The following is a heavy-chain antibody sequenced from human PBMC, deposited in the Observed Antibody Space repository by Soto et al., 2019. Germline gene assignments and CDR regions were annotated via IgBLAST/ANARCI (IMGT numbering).Heavy chain of an antibody. V-gene: IGHV1-2*02. CDR3: ASESVIAAAGIYCYYGMDV. Sequence: GGTNYAQKFQGRVTMTRDTSISTAYMELSRLRSDDTAVYYCASESVIAAAGIYCYYGMDVWGQGTTVTVSS. D-gene: IGHD6-13*01. CDR2: GGT. J-gene: IGHJ6*02.